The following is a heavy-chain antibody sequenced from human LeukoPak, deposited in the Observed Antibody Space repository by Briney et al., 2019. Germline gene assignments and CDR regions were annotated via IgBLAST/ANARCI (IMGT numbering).Heavy chain of an antibody. CDR1: GYRFTELS. Sequence: ASGKVSCKVSGYRFTELSRHWVRQAPGKGLEWLGGFDLVHGDTICAQKFQGRVTMTEDTSTDKSYMELSSLGSEDTAVYFCTAGRAYSLLDFWGQGTLV. V-gene: IGHV1-24*01. CDR3: TAGRAYSLLDF. D-gene: IGHD5-18*01. CDR2: FDLVHGDT. J-gene: IGHJ4*02.